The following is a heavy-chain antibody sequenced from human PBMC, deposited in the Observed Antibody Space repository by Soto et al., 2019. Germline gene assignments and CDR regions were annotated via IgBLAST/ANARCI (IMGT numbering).Heavy chain of an antibody. J-gene: IGHJ6*03. V-gene: IGHV3-23*01. CDR1: GFTFSSYA. D-gene: IGHD3-10*01. CDR3: AKTNGWFGHYYYMDV. CDR2: ISGSGGST. Sequence: EVQLLESGGGLVQPGGSLRLSCAASGFTFSSYAMSWVRQAPGKELEWVSAISGSGGSTYYADSVKGRFTISRDNSKNTLYLQMNSLRAEDTAVYYCAKTNGWFGHYYYMDVWGKGTTVTVSS.